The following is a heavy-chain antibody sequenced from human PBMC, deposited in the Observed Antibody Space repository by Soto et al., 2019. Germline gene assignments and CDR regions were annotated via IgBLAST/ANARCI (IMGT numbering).Heavy chain of an antibody. J-gene: IGHJ4*02. D-gene: IGHD3-22*01. CDR2: ISGSSSTI. V-gene: IGHV3-48*02. CDR1: GFSFSVCS. Sequence: EVQLVESGGGLVQPGGSLRLSCAASGFSFSVCSMNWVRQTPGKGLEWVSYISGSSSTIYYADSVKGRFTISRDNAKNSLYLQLSSLRDEDTAIYYCARESSGYPDSWGQGTLVTVSS. CDR3: ARESSGYPDS.